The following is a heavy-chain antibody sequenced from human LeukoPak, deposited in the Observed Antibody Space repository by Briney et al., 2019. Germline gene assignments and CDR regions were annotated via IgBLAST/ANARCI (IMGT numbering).Heavy chain of an antibody. Sequence: TLSLTCTISGGSISAYYWSWIRQPPGKALEWLARVDWDDDKYYSTSLKTRLTISKDTSKNQVVLTMTNMDPVDTATYYCARTRSSGWFFDYWGQGTLVTVSS. CDR1: GGSISAYY. CDR2: VDWDDDK. CDR3: ARTRSSGWFFDY. D-gene: IGHD6-19*01. V-gene: IGHV2-70*11. J-gene: IGHJ4*02.